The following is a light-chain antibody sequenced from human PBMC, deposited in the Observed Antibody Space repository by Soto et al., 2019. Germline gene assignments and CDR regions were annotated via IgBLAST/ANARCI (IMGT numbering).Light chain of an antibody. CDR1: SGDVGGYNF. CDR3: CSYGGSYTWV. V-gene: IGLV2-11*01. J-gene: IGLJ3*02. Sequence: QSALTQARSVSGSPGQSVTISCTGTSGDVGGYNFVSWYQQHPGNAPKLMIFDVRQRPSGVPDRFSGSKSGNTASLTISGLQAEDEADYYCCSYGGSYTWVFGGGTKVTVL. CDR2: DVR.